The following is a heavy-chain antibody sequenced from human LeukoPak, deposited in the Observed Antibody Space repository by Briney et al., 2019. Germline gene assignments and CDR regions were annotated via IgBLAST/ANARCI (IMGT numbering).Heavy chain of an antibody. CDR1: GFTVSSNY. V-gene: IGHV3-53*04. J-gene: IGHJ6*02. CDR2: IYSGGST. Sequence: GGSLRLSRAASGFTVSSNYMSWVRQAPGKGLEWVSVIYSGGSTYYADSVKGRFTISRHNSKNTLYLQMNSLRAEDTAVYYCARDDVQTTVAGNYYYYYGMDVWGQGTTVTVSS. CDR3: ARDDVQTTVAGNYYYYYGMDV. D-gene: IGHD6-19*01.